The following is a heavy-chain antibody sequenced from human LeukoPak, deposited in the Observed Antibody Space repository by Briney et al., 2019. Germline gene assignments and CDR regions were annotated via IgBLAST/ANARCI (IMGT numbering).Heavy chain of an antibody. CDR2: INHSGTT. CDR1: GGSFSGYY. D-gene: IGHD3-3*01. CDR3: ARGRGSWSGYNDPGGYYYGLDV. J-gene: IGHJ6*02. V-gene: IGHV4-34*01. Sequence: SETLSLTCAVYGGSFSGYYWTWIRQPPGKGLEWIGEINHSGTTNYNSSLKSRVTISVDTSKNQFSLKLSSVTAADSAVYYCARGRGSWSGYNDPGGYYYGLDVWGQGTTVTVSS.